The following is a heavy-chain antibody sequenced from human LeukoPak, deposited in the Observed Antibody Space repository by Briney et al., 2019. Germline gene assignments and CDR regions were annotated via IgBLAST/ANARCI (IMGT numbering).Heavy chain of an antibody. Sequence: PGGSLRLSCAASGFTFSSFYMHWVRQAPGKGLEWVSYISSSSTIYYADSVKGRFTISRDNAKNSLYLQMNSLRAEDTAVYYCARGKTATPYNDYWGQGTLVTVSS. CDR3: ARGKTATPYNDY. CDR2: ISSSSTI. V-gene: IGHV3-69-1*01. D-gene: IGHD2-15*01. CDR1: GFTFSSFY. J-gene: IGHJ4*02.